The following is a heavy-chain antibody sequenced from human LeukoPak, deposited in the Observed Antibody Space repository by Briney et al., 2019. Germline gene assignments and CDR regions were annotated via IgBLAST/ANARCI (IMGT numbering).Heavy chain of an antibody. CDR1: GYTFTGYY. V-gene: IGHV1-2*02. D-gene: IGHD4-17*01. Sequence: GASVKASCKASGYTFTGYYMHWVRQAPGQGLEWMGWINPNSGGTNYAQKFQGRVTMTRDTSISTAYMELSRLRSDDTAVYYCVRDRDYGDSFDYWGQGTLVTVSS. CDR3: VRDRDYGDSFDY. J-gene: IGHJ4*02. CDR2: INPNSGGT.